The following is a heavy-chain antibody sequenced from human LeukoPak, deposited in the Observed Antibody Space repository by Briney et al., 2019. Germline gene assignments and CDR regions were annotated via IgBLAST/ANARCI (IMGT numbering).Heavy chain of an antibody. V-gene: IGHV3-15*01. CDR3: IAHFPYFYGFDV. J-gene: IGHJ6*04. CDR1: GFTIGTAC. D-gene: IGHD3-3*02. CDR2: IKSEGEGATT. Sequence: GGSLRLSCVSSGFTIGTACMSWVRQAPGKGLEWLGHIKSEGEGATTDYGALEKGRLAISRDDSKNMIYLQMSSLKIDDTAIYYCIAHFPYFYGFDVWGKGTTVTVSS.